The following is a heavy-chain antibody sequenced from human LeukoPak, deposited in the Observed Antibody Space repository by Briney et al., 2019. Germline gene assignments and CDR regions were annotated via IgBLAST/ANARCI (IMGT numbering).Heavy chain of an antibody. CDR1: GGTFSSYA. D-gene: IGHD2-2*02. V-gene: IGHV1-69*13. Sequence: SVKVSCKASGGTFSSYAISWVRQAPGQGLEWMGGIIPIFGTANYAQKFQGRVTITADESTSTAYMELSGLRSEDTAVYYCVRVVGYCSSTSCYTSYSSGWAGDAFDIWGQGTMVTVSS. CDR3: VRVVGYCSSTSCYTSYSSGWAGDAFDI. CDR2: IIPIFGTA. J-gene: IGHJ3*02.